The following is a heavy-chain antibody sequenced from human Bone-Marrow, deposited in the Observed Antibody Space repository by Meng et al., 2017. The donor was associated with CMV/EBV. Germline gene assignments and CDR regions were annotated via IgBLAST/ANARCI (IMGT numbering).Heavy chain of an antibody. CDR2: IGPSDSYN. Sequence: RRSGCSFTSDWISWVRQMPGKGLKWMGRIGPSDSYNSYSPSFQGHVTISADKSSSTAYLQWSSLKASDTAMYYCARRGSATSGGNQYWGQGTLVTVSS. CDR1: GCSFTSDW. V-gene: IGHV5-10-1*01. CDR3: ARRGSATSGGNQY. J-gene: IGHJ4*02. D-gene: IGHD2-15*01.